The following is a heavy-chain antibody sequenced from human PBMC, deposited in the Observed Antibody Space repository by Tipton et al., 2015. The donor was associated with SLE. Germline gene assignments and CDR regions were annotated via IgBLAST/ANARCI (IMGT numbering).Heavy chain of an antibody. CDR2: IKSRDFGGTT. CDR1: GFTFYTAW. V-gene: IGHV3-15*01. D-gene: IGHD1-26*01. Sequence: SLRLSCAASGFTFYTAWMAWVGRIKSRDFGGTTEYAAPVKDRFALSRDDSENTVFMEMNSLKSEDTAVYYCIALVEATPTHPYFDCWGQGTQVTVSS. CDR3: IALVEATPTHPYFDC. J-gene: IGHJ4*02.